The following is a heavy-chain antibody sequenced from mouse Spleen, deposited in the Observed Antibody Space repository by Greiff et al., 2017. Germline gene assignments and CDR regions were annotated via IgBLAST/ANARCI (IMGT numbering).Heavy chain of an antibody. Sequence: VQLQQSGPELVKPGASVKMSCKASGYTFTDYNMHWVKQSHGKSLEWIGYINPNNGGTSYNQKFKGKATLTVNKSSSTAYMELRSLTSEDSAVYYCASYCYSSRDYAMDYWGQGTSVTVSS. J-gene: IGHJ4*01. CDR2: INPNNGGT. CDR1: GYTFTDYN. V-gene: IGHV1-22*01. D-gene: IGHD1-1*01. CDR3: ASYCYSSRDYAMDY.